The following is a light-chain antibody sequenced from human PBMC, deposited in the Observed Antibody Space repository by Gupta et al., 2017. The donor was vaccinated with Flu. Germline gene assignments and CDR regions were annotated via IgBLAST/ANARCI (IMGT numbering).Light chain of an antibody. Sequence: RVTISCSGSTSNIGNNYVFWYQQRPGTAPKLLIYEISKRPSGIPDRFSGSKYGTSATLDITGLQTEDEADYFCDAGEKDRSVVVFGGGTKVTVL. CDR2: EIS. CDR3: DAGEKDRSVVV. J-gene: IGLJ3*02. CDR1: TSNIGNNY. V-gene: IGLV1-51*02.